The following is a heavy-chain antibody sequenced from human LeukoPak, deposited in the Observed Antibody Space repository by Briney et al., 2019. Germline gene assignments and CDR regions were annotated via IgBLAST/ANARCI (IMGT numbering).Heavy chain of an antibody. Sequence: GGSLRLSCAASGFTFSSYWMSWVRQAPGKGLEWVANIKQDGSERYYVDSVKGRFTISRDNAKNSLYLQMNSLRAEDTAVYYCAREYSSGWYYFDYWGQGTLVTVSS. V-gene: IGHV3-7*01. CDR2: IKQDGSER. D-gene: IGHD6-19*01. J-gene: IGHJ4*02. CDR3: AREYSSGWYYFDY. CDR1: GFTFSSYW.